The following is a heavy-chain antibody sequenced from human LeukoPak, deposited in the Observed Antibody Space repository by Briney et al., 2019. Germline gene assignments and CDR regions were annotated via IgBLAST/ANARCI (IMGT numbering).Heavy chain of an antibody. CDR3: AKQGSSWSKSSYYYYYMDV. J-gene: IGHJ6*03. CDR2: IRYDGSNK. CDR1: RFTFSSYG. Sequence: PGGSLRLSCAASRFTFSSYGMHWVRQAPGKGLEGVAFIRYDGSNKYYADSVKGRFTISRDNSKNTLYLQMNSLRGEDTAVYYCAKQGSSWSKSSYYYYYMDVWGKGTTVTISS. D-gene: IGHD6-13*01. V-gene: IGHV3-30*02.